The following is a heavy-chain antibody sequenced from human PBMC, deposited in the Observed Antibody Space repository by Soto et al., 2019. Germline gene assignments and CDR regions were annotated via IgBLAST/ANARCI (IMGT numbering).Heavy chain of an antibody. J-gene: IGHJ4*02. V-gene: IGHV3-11*01. CDR2: ISSSSRTI. CDR3: ARNSEHFDY. CDR1: GFTLSDYY. Sequence: GGSLRLSCAASGFTLSDYYMSWVRQAPGKGLEWVSYISSSSRTIYYADSVRGRFTISRDNAENSLFLQMNSLRAEDTALYYCARNSEHFDYWGQGTLVTVSS. D-gene: IGHD6-13*01.